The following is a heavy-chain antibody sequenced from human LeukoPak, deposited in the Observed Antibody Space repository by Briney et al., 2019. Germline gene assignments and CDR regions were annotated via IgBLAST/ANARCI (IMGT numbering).Heavy chain of an antibody. CDR2: IYYSGST. Sequence: SETLSLTCTISGGSFSSSSYYWDWIRQCPGKGLEWLGTIYYSGSTYYNASLKSRLFTSVDTSNKQFSLRLSFMTAADTAVYYCARRRYYDATGYLDWGQGTLITVSP. V-gene: IGHV4-39*01. D-gene: IGHD3-22*01. CDR1: GGSFSSSSYY. J-gene: IGHJ1*01. CDR3: ARRRYYDATGYLD.